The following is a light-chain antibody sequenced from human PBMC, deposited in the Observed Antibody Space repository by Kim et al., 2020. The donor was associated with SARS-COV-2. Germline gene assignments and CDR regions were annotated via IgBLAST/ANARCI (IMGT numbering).Light chain of an antibody. CDR2: WAS. CDR3: KQYYNLPYT. J-gene: IGKJ2*01. Sequence: DIVMTQSPDSLAVSLGERATINCKSSESVLYSSDNKNYLAWYQQKPGQAPKLLIYWASTRESGVPDRISGSGSGTDFTLTISSLQAEDVAFYYCKQYYNLPYTFGRGTKLEI. V-gene: IGKV4-1*01. CDR1: ESVLYSSDNKNY.